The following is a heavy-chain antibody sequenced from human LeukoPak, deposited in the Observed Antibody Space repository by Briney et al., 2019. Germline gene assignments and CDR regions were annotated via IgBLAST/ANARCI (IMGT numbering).Heavy chain of an antibody. CDR3: AKWGPHCVGDYCPALDS. CDR1: RFTFSNYW. J-gene: IGHJ4*02. Sequence: GGSLRLSCVVSRFTFSNYWMSWVRQAPGKGLEWVANINQDGSKKVYADSMKGRFTISRDNAKESLYLQLNSLRADDTAVYYCAKWGPHCVGDYCPALDSWGQGTLVTVSS. D-gene: IGHD1-26*01. V-gene: IGHV3-7*01. CDR2: INQDGSKK.